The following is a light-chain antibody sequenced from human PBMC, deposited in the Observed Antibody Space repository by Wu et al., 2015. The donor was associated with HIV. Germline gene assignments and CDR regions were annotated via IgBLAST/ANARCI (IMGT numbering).Light chain of an antibody. CDR3: QQSYNTPWT. CDR1: QSISSY. V-gene: IGKV1-39*01. J-gene: IGKJ1*01. CDR2: AAS. Sequence: IQMTQSPSSLSASVGDRVTITCRASQSISSYLNWYQQKPGKAPKLLIYAASSLQSGVPSRFTGSGSGTDFTLTINNLQPEDFATYYCQQSYNTPWTFGQGTKVEIK.